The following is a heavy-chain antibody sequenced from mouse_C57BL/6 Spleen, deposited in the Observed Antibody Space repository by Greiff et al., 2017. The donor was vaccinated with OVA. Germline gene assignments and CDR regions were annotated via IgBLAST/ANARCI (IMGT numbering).Heavy chain of an antibody. CDR1: GYSFTGYY. V-gene: IGHV1-42*01. D-gene: IGHD2-5*01. J-gene: IGHJ2*01. CDR3: ATYYSIGYFDY. CDR2: INPSTGGT. Sequence: VQLQQSGPELVKPGASVKISCKASGYSFTGYYMNWVKQSPEKSLEWIGEINPSTGGTTYNQKFKAKATLTVDKSSSTAYMQLKSLTSEDSAVYYCATYYSIGYFDYWGQGTTLTVSS.